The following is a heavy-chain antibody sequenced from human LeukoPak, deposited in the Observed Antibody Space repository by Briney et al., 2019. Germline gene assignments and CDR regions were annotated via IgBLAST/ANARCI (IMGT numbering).Heavy chain of an antibody. CDR3: ARLTKNDSGSFRFGKKKRGYMDV. D-gene: IGHD3-10*01. J-gene: IGHJ6*03. Sequence: SETLSLTCTVSGGSISSYYWSWIRQPPEKGLEWIGYIYYSGSTNYNPSLKSRVTISVDTSKNQFSLKLSSVTAADTAVYYCARLTKNDSGSFRFGKKKRGYMDVWGKGTTVTISS. CDR2: IYYSGST. CDR1: GGSISSYY. V-gene: IGHV4-59*12.